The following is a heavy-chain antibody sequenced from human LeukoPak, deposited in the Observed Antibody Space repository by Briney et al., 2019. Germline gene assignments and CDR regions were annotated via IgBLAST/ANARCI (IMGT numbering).Heavy chain of an antibody. J-gene: IGHJ3*02. CDR3: ARLRSRRWLQLNAAFDI. D-gene: IGHD5-24*01. CDR2: IWYDGSNK. CDR1: GFTFSSYG. V-gene: IGHV3-33*01. Sequence: GRSLRLSCAASGFTFSSYGMHWVRQAPGKGLEWVAVIWYDGSNKYYADSVKGRFTISRDNSKNTLYLQMNSLRVEDTAVYYCARLRSRRWLQLNAAFDIWGQGTMVTVSS.